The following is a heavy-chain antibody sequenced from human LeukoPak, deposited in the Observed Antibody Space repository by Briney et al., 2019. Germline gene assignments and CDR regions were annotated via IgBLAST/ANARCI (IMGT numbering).Heavy chain of an antibody. CDR2: ISSSSSSI. CDR1: GFTFSSYS. D-gene: IGHD2-15*01. V-gene: IGHV3-48*02. CDR3: ARSRCSGGSCYAWGAAFDI. J-gene: IGHJ3*02. Sequence: GGSLRLSCAASGFTFSSYSMNWVRQAPGKGLEWVSYISSSSSSIYYADSVKGRFTISRDNAKNSLYLQMNSLRDEATAVYYCARSRCSGGSCYAWGAAFDIWGQGTMVTVSS.